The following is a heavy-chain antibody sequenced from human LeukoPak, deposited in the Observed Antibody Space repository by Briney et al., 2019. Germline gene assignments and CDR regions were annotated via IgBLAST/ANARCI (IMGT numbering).Heavy chain of an antibody. CDR3: VKGGITIFGVEKVWFDP. CDR2: ISSNGGST. CDR1: GFTFSSYA. Sequence: DPGGSLRLSCSASGFTFSSYATHWVRQAPGKGLEYVSAISSNGGSTYYADSVKGRFTISRDNSKNTLYLQMSSLRAEDTAVYCCVKGGITIFGVEKVWFDPWGQGTLVTVSS. J-gene: IGHJ5*02. V-gene: IGHV3-64D*09. D-gene: IGHD3-3*01.